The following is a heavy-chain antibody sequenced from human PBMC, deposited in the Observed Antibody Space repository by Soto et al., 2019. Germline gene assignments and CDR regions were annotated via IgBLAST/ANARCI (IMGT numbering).Heavy chain of an antibody. CDR1: GVTFSSYG. V-gene: IGHV3-30*18. Sequence: QVQLVESGGGVVQPGRSLRLSCVASGVTFSSYGMHWVRQAPGKGREWVAIISYDGSNTYYADSVKGRFTISRDNSTNTLYLQMNSLRAEDTSVYYCAKEGGLSGSYYITSSYYFDYWGQGTLVTVSS. D-gene: IGHD1-26*01. J-gene: IGHJ4*02. CDR2: ISYDGSNT. CDR3: AKEGGLSGSYYITSSYYFDY.